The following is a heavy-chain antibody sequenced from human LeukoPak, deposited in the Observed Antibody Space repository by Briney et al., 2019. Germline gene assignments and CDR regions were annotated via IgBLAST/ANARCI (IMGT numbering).Heavy chain of an antibody. CDR1: GGSISSSSFF. CDR2: VSYSGTT. J-gene: IGHJ4*02. D-gene: IGHD2-2*01. V-gene: IGHV4-39*01. Sequence: SETLSLTCTVSGGSISSSSFFWAWIRQPPGKGLEWIGTVSYSGTTYYSPSLKSRVTISVDTSKNQFSLRLTSVTAADTALYYCAKLTCSSTFCPLDYWGQGTLVAVSS. CDR3: AKLTCSSTFCPLDY.